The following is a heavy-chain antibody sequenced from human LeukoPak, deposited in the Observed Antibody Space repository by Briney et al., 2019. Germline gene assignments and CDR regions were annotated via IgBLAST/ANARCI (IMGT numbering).Heavy chain of an antibody. J-gene: IGHJ6*03. V-gene: IGHV3-23*01. Sequence: GGSLRLSCAASGFTFSSYWMSWVRQAPGKGLEWVSAISGSGGSTYYADSVKGRFTISRDNSKNTLYLQMNSLRAEDTAVYYCAKVVGNYDSSGYFGYYYYYMDVWGKGTTVTVSS. CDR1: GFTFSSYW. CDR3: AKVVGNYDSSGYFGYYYYYMDV. CDR2: ISGSGGST. D-gene: IGHD3-22*01.